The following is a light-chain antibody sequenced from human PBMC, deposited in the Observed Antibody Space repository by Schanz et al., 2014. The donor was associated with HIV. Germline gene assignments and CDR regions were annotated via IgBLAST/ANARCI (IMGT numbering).Light chain of an antibody. J-gene: IGLJ2*01. V-gene: IGLV1-44*01. Sequence: QSVLTQPPSASGTPGQRVTISCSGSRSNIGRNTVTWYQQLPRTAPKLLIYSNNQRPSGVPDRFSGSKSGTSASLAISGLQSEDEADYYCAAWDDSLNGQIFGGGTKLTVL. CDR1: RSNIGRNT. CDR3: AAWDDSLNGQI. CDR2: SNN.